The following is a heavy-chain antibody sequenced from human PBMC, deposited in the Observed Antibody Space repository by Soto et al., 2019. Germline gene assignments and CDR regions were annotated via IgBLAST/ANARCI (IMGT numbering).Heavy chain of an antibody. CDR2: ISAYNGNT. D-gene: IGHD1-7*01. CDR1: GYTFTSYG. V-gene: IGHV1-18*01. Sequence: ASVKVSCKASGYTFTSYGISWVRQAPGQGLEWMGWISAYNGNTNYAQKLQGRVTMTTDTSTSTAYMELRSLRSDDTAVYYCARDMIGNYEFNWFDPWGQGTLVTVSS. J-gene: IGHJ5*02. CDR3: ARDMIGNYEFNWFDP.